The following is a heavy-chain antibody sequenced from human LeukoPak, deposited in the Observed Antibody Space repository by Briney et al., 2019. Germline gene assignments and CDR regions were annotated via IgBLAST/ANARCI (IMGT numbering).Heavy chain of an antibody. V-gene: IGHV4-61*02. CDR2: IYSSGST. Sequence: SETLSLTCTVSGGSTSSGSDYWRWLRQPAGKGLEWIGRIYSSGSTNYNPSLKSRVTMSIDTSKNQFSLKLSSVTAADTAVYYCARGLPIDNWGQGTLVTVSS. CDR1: GGSTSSGSDY. J-gene: IGHJ4*02. CDR3: ARGLPIDN.